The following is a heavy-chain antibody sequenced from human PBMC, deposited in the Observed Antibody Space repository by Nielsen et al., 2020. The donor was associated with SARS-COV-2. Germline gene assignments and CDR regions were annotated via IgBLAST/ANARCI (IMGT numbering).Heavy chain of an antibody. CDR3: ARCNGFYYYYIDV. D-gene: IGHD2-8*01. CDR1: GGSISNGGYF. V-gene: IGHV4-31*03. J-gene: IGHJ6*03. CDR2: IYYSGST. Sequence: SETLSLTCTVSGGSISNGGYFWSWIRQHPGKGPEWIGYIYYSGSTHYNPSLKSRLTISVDTSKNQFSLKLSSVTAADTAVYYCARCNGFYYYYIDVWGKGTAVTVSS.